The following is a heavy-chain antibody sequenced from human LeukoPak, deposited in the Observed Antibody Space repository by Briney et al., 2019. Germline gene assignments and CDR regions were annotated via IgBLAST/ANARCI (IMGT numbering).Heavy chain of an antibody. V-gene: IGHV4-39*01. CDR3: WRHVCNAWDYYYGLDV. CDR1: GGSISSDGVY. J-gene: IGHJ6*02. Sequence: SETLSLTCTVSGGSISSDGVYWGWVRQPPGKGLEWFGSIFHSGGTYYNPSLKSRVSIPVDTSKNQFSLKLNSVTAADTAVYYCWRHVCNAWDYYYGLDVWGQGTTVTVSS. D-gene: IGHD7-27*01. CDR2: IFHSGGT.